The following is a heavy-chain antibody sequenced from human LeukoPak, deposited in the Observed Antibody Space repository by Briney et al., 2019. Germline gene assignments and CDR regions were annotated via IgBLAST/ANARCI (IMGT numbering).Heavy chain of an antibody. CDR2: ISGSGGST. D-gene: IGHD4-17*01. Sequence: GGSLRLSCAASGFIFSSYSMNWVRQAPGKELEWVSAISGSGGSTYYADSVKGRFTISRDNSKNTLYLQMNSLRAEDTAVYYCAKDASPLDYGNFDYWGQGTLVTVSS. CDR3: AKDASPLDYGNFDY. CDR1: GFIFSSYS. J-gene: IGHJ4*02. V-gene: IGHV3-23*01.